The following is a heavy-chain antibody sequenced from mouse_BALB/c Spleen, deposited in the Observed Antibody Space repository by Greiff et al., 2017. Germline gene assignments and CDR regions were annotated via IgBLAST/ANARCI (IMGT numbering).Heavy chain of an antibody. V-gene: IGHV1-47*01. CDR2: FHPYNDDT. J-gene: IGHJ4*01. CDR1: GYTFTTYP. CDR3: ARMYGKGYYAMDY. D-gene: IGHD2-10*02. Sequence: VQLQQSGAELVKPGAPVKMSCKAFGYTFTTYPIEWMKQNHGKSLEWIGNFHPYNDDTKYNEKFKGKAKLTVEKSSSTVYLELSRLTSDDSAVYYCARMYGKGYYAMDYWGQGTSVTVSS.